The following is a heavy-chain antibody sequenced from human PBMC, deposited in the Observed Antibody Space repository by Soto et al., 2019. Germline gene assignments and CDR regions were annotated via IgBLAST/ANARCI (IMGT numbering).Heavy chain of an antibody. D-gene: IGHD3-16*01. Sequence: QVQLVQSGAEVKKPGSSVKVSCKASGGTFSSYAISWVRQAPGQGLEWMGGIIPIFGTANYAQKFQGRVTITADESTSTAYMELSSLRSEDTAVYYCARADPFGSFEYYSSYYGMDVGGQGTTVTVSS. V-gene: IGHV1-69*01. CDR3: ARADPFGSFEYYSSYYGMDV. J-gene: IGHJ6*01. CDR1: GGTFSSYA. CDR2: IIPIFGTA.